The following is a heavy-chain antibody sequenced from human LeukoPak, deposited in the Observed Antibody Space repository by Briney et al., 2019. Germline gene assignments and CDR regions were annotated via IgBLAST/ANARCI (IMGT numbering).Heavy chain of an antibody. Sequence: PSETLSLTCAVYGGSFSGYYWSWLRQPPGKGLEWIGEINHSGSTNYNPSLKSRVTISVDTSKNQFSLKLSSVTAADTAVYYCARDVGLGVVPAANFDPWGQGTLVTVSS. D-gene: IGHD2-2*01. V-gene: IGHV4-34*01. CDR2: INHSGST. J-gene: IGHJ5*02. CDR1: GGSFSGYY. CDR3: ARDVGLGVVPAANFDP.